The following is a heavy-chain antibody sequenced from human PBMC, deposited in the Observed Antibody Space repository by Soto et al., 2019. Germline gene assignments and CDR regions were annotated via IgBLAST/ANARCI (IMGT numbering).Heavy chain of an antibody. CDR2: IYYSGST. Sequence: SETLSLTCTVSGGSVSSGSYYWSWIRQPPGKGLEWIGYIYYSGSTNYNPSLKSRVTISVDTSKNQFSLKLSSVTAADTAVYYCARASPLVRGVKYFDYSGQGTLVTVSS. D-gene: IGHD3-10*01. J-gene: IGHJ4*02. CDR3: ARASPLVRGVKYFDY. CDR1: GGSVSSGSYY. V-gene: IGHV4-61*01.